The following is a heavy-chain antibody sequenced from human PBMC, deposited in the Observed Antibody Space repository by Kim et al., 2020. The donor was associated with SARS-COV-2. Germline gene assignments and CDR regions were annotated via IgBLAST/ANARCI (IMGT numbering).Heavy chain of an antibody. CDR2: IYYSGST. D-gene: IGHD6-19*01. CDR1: GGSISSYY. J-gene: IGHJ6*02. V-gene: IGHV4-59*01. CDR3: ARIRYSSGWYGYYYGMDV. Sequence: SETLSLTCTVSGGSISSYYWSWIRQPPGKGLEWIGYIYYSGSTNYNPSLKSRVTISVDTSKNQFSLKLSSVTAADTAVYYCARIRYSSGWYGYYYGMDVWGQGTTVTVSS.